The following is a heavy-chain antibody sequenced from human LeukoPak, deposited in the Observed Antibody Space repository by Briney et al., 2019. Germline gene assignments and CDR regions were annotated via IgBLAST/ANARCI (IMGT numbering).Heavy chain of an antibody. V-gene: IGHV3-23*01. CDR1: GFTFSSYA. CDR2: ISGSGGST. CDR3: AKGRDIVVVPAAAFDY. D-gene: IGHD2-2*01. Sequence: GGSLRLSCAASGFTFSSYAMSWVRQAPGKGLEWVSAISGSGGSTYYADSVKGRFTISRDDSKNTLYLQMNSLRAEDTAVYYCAKGRDIVVVPAAAFDYWGQGTLVTVSS. J-gene: IGHJ4*02.